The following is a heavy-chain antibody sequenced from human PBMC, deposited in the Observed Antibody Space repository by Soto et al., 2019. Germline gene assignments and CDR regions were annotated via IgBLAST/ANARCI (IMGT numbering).Heavy chain of an antibody. Sequence: GGSLRLSCAASGFTFSSYAMSWVRQAPGKGLEWVSAISGSGGSTYYADSVKGRFTISRDNSKNTLYLQMNSLRAEDTAVYYCAKSNGEIATKLYYHYYGMDVWGQGTTVTVSS. V-gene: IGHV3-23*01. J-gene: IGHJ6*02. CDR1: GFTFSSYA. CDR3: AKSNGEIATKLYYHYYGMDV. D-gene: IGHD2-21*01. CDR2: ISGSGGST.